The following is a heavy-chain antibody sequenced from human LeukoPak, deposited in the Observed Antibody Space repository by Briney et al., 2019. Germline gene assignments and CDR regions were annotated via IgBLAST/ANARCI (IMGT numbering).Heavy chain of an antibody. CDR1: GFTFSSYS. V-gene: IGHV3-21*01. D-gene: IGHD3-10*01. CDR2: ISSSSSYI. Sequence: GGSLRLSCAASGFTFSSYSMNWVRQAPGKGLEWVSSISSSSSYIYYADSVKGRFTISRDNAKNSLYLQMNSLRAEDTAVYYCAREILWFGETIPNKGKHFDYWGQGTLVTVSS. CDR3: AREILWFGETIPNKGKHFDY. J-gene: IGHJ4*02.